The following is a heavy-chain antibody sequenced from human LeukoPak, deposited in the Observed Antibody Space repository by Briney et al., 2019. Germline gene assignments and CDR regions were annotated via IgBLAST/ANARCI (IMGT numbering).Heavy chain of an antibody. V-gene: IGHV4-59*01. J-gene: IGHJ4*02. CDR1: GGSISSYY. D-gene: IGHD5-18*01. CDR3: ARGQKYRNGYTVTELGSGYFAY. CDR2: IYYSGRT. Sequence: SETLSLTCSVSGGSISSYYWNWIRQTPGKGLEWIGYIYYSGRTNYNPSLKSRVTISVDTSKNQFSLTLSSVTTADTAVYYCARGQKYRNGYTVTELGSGYFAYWGQGTLVSVSS.